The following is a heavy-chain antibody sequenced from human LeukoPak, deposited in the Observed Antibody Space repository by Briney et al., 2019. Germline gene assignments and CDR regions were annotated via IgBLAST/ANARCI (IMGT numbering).Heavy chain of an antibody. J-gene: IGHJ6*04. D-gene: IGHD3-10*02. CDR2: INWNGGST. CDR1: GFTFDDYG. CDR3: AELGITMIGGV. Sequence: PGGSLRLSCAASGFTFDDYGMTWVRQAPGKGLEWVSGINWNGGSTGYVDSVKGRFTISRDNAKNSLYLQMNSLRAEDTALYYCAELGITMIGGVWGKGTTVTISS. V-gene: IGHV3-20*04.